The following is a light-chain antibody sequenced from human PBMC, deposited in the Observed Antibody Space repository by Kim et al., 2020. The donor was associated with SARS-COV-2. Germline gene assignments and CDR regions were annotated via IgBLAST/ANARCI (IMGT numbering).Light chain of an antibody. CDR1: QSVSSSY. V-gene: IGKV3-20*01. CDR2: GAS. J-gene: IGKJ2*01. Sequence: EIVLTQSPGTLSLSPGERATLSCRASQSVSSSYLAWYQQKPGQAPRLLIYGASSRATGIPDRFSGSGSGTDFTLTISRLEPEDLAVYYCQQYGSSPPYTFGQGTKLEI. CDR3: QQYGSSPPYT.